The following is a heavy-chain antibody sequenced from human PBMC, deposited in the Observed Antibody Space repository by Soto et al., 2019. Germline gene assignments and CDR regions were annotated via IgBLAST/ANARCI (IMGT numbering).Heavy chain of an antibody. Sequence: SETLSLTCAVSGGSISSSNWWSWVRQPPGKGLEWIGEIYHSGSTNYNPSLKSRATISVDKSKNQFSLKLSSVTAADTAVYYCARKPTSYGDYFAYWGQGTLVTVSS. CDR2: IYHSGST. CDR1: GGSISSSNW. CDR3: ARKPTSYGDYFAY. V-gene: IGHV4-4*02. J-gene: IGHJ4*02. D-gene: IGHD4-17*01.